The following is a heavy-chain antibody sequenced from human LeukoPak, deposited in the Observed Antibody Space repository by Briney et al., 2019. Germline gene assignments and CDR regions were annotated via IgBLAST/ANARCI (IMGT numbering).Heavy chain of an antibody. CDR3: ASHRRFEYSSGWYYFDY. J-gene: IGHJ4*02. D-gene: IGHD6-19*01. Sequence: SETLSLTCTVSGGSISSSSYYWGWIRQPPGKGLEWIGSIYYSGSTYYNPSLKSRVTISVDTSKNQFFLKLSSVTAADTAVYYCASHRRFEYSSGWYYFDYWGQGTLVTVSS. CDR2: IYYSGST. V-gene: IGHV4-39*01. CDR1: GGSISSSSYY.